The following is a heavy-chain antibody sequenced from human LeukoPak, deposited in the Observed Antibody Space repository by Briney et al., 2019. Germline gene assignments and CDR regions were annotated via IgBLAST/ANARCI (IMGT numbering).Heavy chain of an antibody. D-gene: IGHD4-17*01. CDR2: VYHSGST. J-gene: IGHJ4*02. Sequence: SETLSLTCSVSGYSITSGYYWGWIRQPPGKGLEWIGSVYHSGSTYYNPSLKSRVTMSVDTSKNQFSLKLNSVTAADTAVYYCARDSDGAYDLVDYWGQGSLVTVYS. V-gene: IGHV4-38-2*02. CDR3: ARDSDGAYDLVDY. CDR1: GYSITSGYY.